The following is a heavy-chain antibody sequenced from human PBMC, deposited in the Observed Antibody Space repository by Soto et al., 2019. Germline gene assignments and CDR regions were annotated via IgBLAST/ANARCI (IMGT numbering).Heavy chain of an antibody. D-gene: IGHD6-6*01. CDR1: GFTFSSYG. V-gene: IGHV3-33*01. Sequence: GGSLRLSCAASGFTFSSYGMHWVRQAPGKGLEWVAVIWYDGSNKYYADSVKGRFTISRDNSKNTLYLQMNSLRAEDTAVYYCARDLYSSSSAPVTPRMGYWGQGTLVTVSS. CDR3: ARDLYSSSSAPVTPRMGY. CDR2: IWYDGSNK. J-gene: IGHJ4*02.